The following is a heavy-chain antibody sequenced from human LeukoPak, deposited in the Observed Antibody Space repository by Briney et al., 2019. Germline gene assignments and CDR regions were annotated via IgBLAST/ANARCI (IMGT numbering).Heavy chain of an antibody. CDR3: ARVTATTFTDLDY. CDR2: INPNSGGT. D-gene: IGHD1-26*01. V-gene: IGHV1-2*02. J-gene: IGHJ4*02. CDR1: GYTFTGYY. Sequence: GASVKVSCKASGYTFTGYYMHWVRQAPGQGLEWMGWINPNSGGTNYAQKFQGRVTMTRDTSISTAYMELSRLRSDDTAGYYCARVTATTFTDLDYWGQGTLVTVSS.